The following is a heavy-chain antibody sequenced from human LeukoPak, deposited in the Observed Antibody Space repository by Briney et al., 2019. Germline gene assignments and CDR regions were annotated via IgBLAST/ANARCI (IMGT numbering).Heavy chain of an antibody. CDR2: IKQDGSEK. CDR1: GFTFSSYW. V-gene: IGHV3-7*03. J-gene: IGHJ6*04. D-gene: IGHD3-10*01. Sequence: PGGSLRLSCAPSGFTFSSYWMSWVRQAPGKGLEWVANIKQDGSEKYYVDSVKGRFTISRDNGKNSLYLQMNSLRAEDTAVYYCARKAYGSDVWGKGTTVTVSS. CDR3: ARKAYGSDV.